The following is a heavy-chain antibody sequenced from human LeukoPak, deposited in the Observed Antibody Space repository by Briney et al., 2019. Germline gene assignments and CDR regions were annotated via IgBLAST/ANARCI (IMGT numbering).Heavy chain of an antibody. CDR2: INTDGSST. CDR3: ARGEIAARTH. D-gene: IGHD6-6*01. V-gene: IGHV3-74*01. CDR1: GFTFSSYW. Sequence: GGSLRLSCAASGFTFSSYWMHWVRQAPGKGLVWVSRINTDGSSTSYADSVKGRFTISRDSSKNTLYLQMNSLRAEDTAVYYCARGEIAARTHWGQGTLVTVSS. J-gene: IGHJ4*02.